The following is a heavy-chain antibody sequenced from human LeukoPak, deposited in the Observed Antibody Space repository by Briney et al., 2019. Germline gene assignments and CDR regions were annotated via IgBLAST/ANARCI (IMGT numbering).Heavy chain of an antibody. J-gene: IGHJ5*02. V-gene: IGHV4-34*01. CDR3: ARGRAPLWFGEYDP. D-gene: IGHD3-10*01. CDR2: INHSGST. CDR1: GFTFSSYS. Sequence: GSLRLSCAASGFTFSSYSMNWVRQPPGKGLEWIGEINHSGSTNYNPSLKSRVTISVDTSKNQFSLKLSSVTAADTAVYYCARGRAPLWFGEYDPWGQGTLVTVSS.